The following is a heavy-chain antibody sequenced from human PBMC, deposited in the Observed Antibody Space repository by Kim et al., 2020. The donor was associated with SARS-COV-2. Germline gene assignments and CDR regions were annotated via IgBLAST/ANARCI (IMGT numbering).Heavy chain of an antibody. V-gene: IGHV4-59*08. CDR3: ARLRLAYCAGGRCYGRWF. Sequence: SETLSLTCTVSGDSINNYRWSWIRQLPGKGLEWIGYIYYNEDTNYNPSLKSRVTISRDTSRNQFSLRLSSVTAADSALYYCARLRLAYCAGGRCYGRWF. CDR2: IYYNEDT. D-gene: IGHD2-15*01. CDR1: GDSINNYR. J-gene: IGHJ5*01.